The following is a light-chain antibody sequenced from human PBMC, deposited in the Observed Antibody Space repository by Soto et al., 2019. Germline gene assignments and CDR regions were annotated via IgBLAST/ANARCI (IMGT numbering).Light chain of an antibody. CDR1: SSDVGSYNL. V-gene: IGLV2-23*01. Sequence: QPALTQPASVSGSPGQSITISCTGTSSDVGSYNLVSWYQQHPGKAPKLMIYEGSKRPSGVSNRFSGSKSGNTASLTISGLQAEDEADYHCCSFASSSTLVFGTGTKVTVL. CDR3: CSFASSSTLV. J-gene: IGLJ1*01. CDR2: EGS.